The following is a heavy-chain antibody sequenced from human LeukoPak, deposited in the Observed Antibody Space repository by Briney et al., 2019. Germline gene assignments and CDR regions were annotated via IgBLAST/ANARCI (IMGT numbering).Heavy chain of an antibody. J-gene: IGHJ4*02. CDR3: AKGVAYYYGSGSDTFDY. D-gene: IGHD3-10*01. CDR1: GFTFSSYA. CDR2: ISGSGGST. V-gene: IGHV3-23*01. Sequence: GGSLRLSCAASGFTFSSYAMSWVRQAPGKGLEWVSAISGSGGSTYYADSVKGRFTISRDNSKNTLYLQMNSLRAEDTAVYYCAKGVAYYYGSGSDTFDYWGQGTLVTVSS.